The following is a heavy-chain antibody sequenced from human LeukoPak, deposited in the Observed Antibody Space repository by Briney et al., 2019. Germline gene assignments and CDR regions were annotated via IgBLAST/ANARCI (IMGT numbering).Heavy chain of an antibody. J-gene: IGHJ4*02. Sequence: SETLSLTCTVSGGSISSYYWSWIRQPPGKGLEWIGYIYYSGSTNYNPSLKSRVTISVDTSKNQFSLKLSSVTAADTAVYYCAHAPYYYDSSGYWGQGTLVTVSS. V-gene: IGHV4-59*08. CDR1: GGSISSYY. CDR2: IYYSGST. D-gene: IGHD3-22*01. CDR3: AHAPYYYDSSGY.